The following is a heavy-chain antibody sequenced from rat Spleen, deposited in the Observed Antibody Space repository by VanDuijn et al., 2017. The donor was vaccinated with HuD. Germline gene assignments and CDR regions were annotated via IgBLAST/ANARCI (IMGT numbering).Heavy chain of an antibody. D-gene: IGHD1-4*01. Sequence: EVQLVESGGGFVQPGRSLKLSCTASGFTFSDYNMAWVRQGPKRGLEWVATVHYDGSRTYYRDSVKGRFTISRDVAKSTLFLQMDSLRSEDTATYYCARRHFGYTDYFDYWGQGVMVTVSS. CDR2: VHYDGSRT. J-gene: IGHJ2*01. CDR1: GFTFSDYN. CDR3: ARRHFGYTDYFDY. V-gene: IGHV5S10*01.